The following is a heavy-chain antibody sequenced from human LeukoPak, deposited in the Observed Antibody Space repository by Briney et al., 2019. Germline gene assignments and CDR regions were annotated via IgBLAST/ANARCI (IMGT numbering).Heavy chain of an antibody. V-gene: IGHV4-39*01. J-gene: IGHJ3*02. Sequence: PSETLSLTCTVSGGSISSSSYYWGWIRQPPGKGREWIGSIYYSGSTYYNPSLKSRVTISVDTSKNQFSLKLSSVTAADTAVYYCVSPWDIVVVPASAGDAFDIWGQGTMVTVSS. CDR1: GGSISSSSYY. CDR3: VSPWDIVVVPASAGDAFDI. CDR2: IYYSGST. D-gene: IGHD2-2*01.